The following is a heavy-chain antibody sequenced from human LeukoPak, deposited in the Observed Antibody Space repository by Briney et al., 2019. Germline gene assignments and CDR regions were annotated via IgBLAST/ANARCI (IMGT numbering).Heavy chain of an antibody. CDR3: ARVVVVVVAEGDNWFDP. D-gene: IGHD2-15*01. J-gene: IGHJ5*02. Sequence: SETLSLTCTASGGSISSSSYYWGWIRQPPGKGLEWIGSIYYSGSTYYNPSLKSRVTISVDTSKNQFSLKLSSVTAADTAVYYCARVVVVVVAEGDNWFDPWGQGTLVTVSS. CDR2: IYYSGST. V-gene: IGHV4-39*07. CDR1: GGSISSSSYY.